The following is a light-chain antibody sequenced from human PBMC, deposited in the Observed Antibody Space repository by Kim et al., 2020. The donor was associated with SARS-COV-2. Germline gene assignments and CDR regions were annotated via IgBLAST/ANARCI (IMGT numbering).Light chain of an antibody. CDR1: RSDVGAYKF. Sequence: GQSVTISCTGTRSDVGAYKFVSWYQQHPGQAPKLMIYDVTKRPSGVPDRFSGSKSGNTASLIISGLQAEDEADYYCCSYTGYYNYVFGSGTKVTVL. J-gene: IGLJ1*01. CDR2: DVT. CDR3: CSYTGYYNYV. V-gene: IGLV2-11*03.